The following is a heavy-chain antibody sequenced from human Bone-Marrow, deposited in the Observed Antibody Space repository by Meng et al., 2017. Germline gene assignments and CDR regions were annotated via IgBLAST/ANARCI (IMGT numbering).Heavy chain of an antibody. D-gene: IGHD3-3*01. J-gene: IGHJ5*02. Sequence: SETLSLTCTVSGGSISSYYWSWIRQPPGKGLEWIGYIYYSGSTNYNPSLKSRVTISVDTSKNQFSLKLSSVTAADTAVYYCARGLYVYYDFWSGYFGFDPWGHGTLVTVAS. CDR2: IYYSGST. CDR3: ARGLYVYYDFWSGYFGFDP. V-gene: IGHV4-59*01. CDR1: GGSISSYY.